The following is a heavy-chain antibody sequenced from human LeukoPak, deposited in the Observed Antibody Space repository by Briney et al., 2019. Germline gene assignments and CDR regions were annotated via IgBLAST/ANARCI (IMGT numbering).Heavy chain of an antibody. Sequence: GGSLRLSCAASGFTFSSYEMNWVRQAPGKRLEWVSYISSSGSTIYYADSVKGRFTISRDNAKNSLYLQMNSLRVEDTAVYYCARAGRKSRGVDIVRKKETGYYYYLDVWGKGTTVTVSS. D-gene: IGHD2-15*01. J-gene: IGHJ6*03. CDR2: ISSSGSTI. CDR1: GFTFSSYE. CDR3: ARAGRKSRGVDIVRKKETGYYYYLDV. V-gene: IGHV3-48*03.